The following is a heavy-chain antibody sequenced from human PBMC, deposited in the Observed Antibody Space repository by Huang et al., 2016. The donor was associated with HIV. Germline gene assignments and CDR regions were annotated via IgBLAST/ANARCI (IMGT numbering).Heavy chain of an antibody. CDR2: ISKNGRLM. CDR3: ARDISSHFDTTSYTFDYGLDL. V-gene: IGHV3-11*01. J-gene: IGHJ6*02. D-gene: IGHD3-22*01. Sequence: QGRLVESGGAVVKPGGSLRLSCAASGFMFSDYYLNWIRQVPGKGLEWISLISKNGRLMEYADSVGGRFTISRDNAKNSVFLQMTSLRVEDTAVYYCARDISSHFDTTSYTFDYGLDLWGQGTTVTVSS. CDR1: GFMFSDYY.